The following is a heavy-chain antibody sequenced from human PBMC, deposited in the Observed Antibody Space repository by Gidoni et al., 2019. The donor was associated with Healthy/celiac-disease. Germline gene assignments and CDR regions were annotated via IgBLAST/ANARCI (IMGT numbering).Heavy chain of an antibody. D-gene: IGHD6-19*01. V-gene: IGHV4-34*01. J-gene: IGHJ4*02. CDR1: GGPSRGFY. CDR2: INHSGST. CDR3: ARGGGTIAVAGFDY. Sequence: QAQLQQWGAELLKPSYTLSLPCAVYGGPSRGFYWSWIRQPPGKGLEWIGEINHSGSTNYNPSLKSRVTISVDTSKNQFSLKLSSVTAADTAVYYCARGGGTIAVAGFDYWGQGTLVTVSS.